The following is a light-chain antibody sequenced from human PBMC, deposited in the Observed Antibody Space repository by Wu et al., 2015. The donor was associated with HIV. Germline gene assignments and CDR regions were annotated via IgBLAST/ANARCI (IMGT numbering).Light chain of an antibody. V-gene: IGKV1-5*03. Sequence: DIQMTQSPSSLSASVGDRVTITCRASQSINAWLAWYQQKPGKAPKLLIYKASSLESGVPSRFSGSGSGTEFTLTISSLQPDDFATYYCQQYNGHRTFGQGTKVEIK. J-gene: IGKJ1*01. CDR2: KAS. CDR3: QQYNGHRT. CDR1: QSINAW.